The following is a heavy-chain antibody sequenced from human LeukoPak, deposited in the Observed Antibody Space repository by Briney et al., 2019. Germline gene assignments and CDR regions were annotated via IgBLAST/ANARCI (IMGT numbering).Heavy chain of an antibody. CDR2: IYSAGAT. D-gene: IGHD1-26*01. CDR3: ARIEWERLGRAFDI. V-gene: IGHV3-53*01. Sequence: GGSLRLSCAASGFTFSDNYMTWVRQAPGKGLEWVSSIYSAGATHYAESVKGRFTTSRDNSKNTLYLQMNSLRAEDMAVYYCARIEWERLGRAFDIWGQGTMVTVSS. J-gene: IGHJ3*02. CDR1: GFTFSDNY.